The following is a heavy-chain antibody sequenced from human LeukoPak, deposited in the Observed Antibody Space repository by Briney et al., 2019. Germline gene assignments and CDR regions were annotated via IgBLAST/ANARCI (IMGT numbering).Heavy chain of an antibody. CDR2: IWYDGSNK. CDR1: GFTFSSYS. J-gene: IGHJ6*02. D-gene: IGHD6-6*01. V-gene: IGHV3-33*08. CDR3: ARPYSSSSRYYYGMDV. Sequence: GGSLRLSCAASGFTFSSYSMNWVRQAPGKGLEWVAVIWYDGSNKYYADSVKGRFTISRDNSKNTLYLQMNSLRAEDTAVYYCARPYSSSSRYYYGMDVWGQGTTVTVSS.